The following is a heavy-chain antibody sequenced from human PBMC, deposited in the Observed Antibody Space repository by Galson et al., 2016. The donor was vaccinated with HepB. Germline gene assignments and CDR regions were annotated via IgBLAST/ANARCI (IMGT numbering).Heavy chain of an antibody. V-gene: IGHV3-30*04. CDR1: GFTFSSYA. D-gene: IGHD2-2*01. J-gene: IGHJ6*02. CDR3: ARTRYCSSTSCYYYYYGMDV. CDR2: ISYDGSNK. Sequence: SLRLSCAASGFTFSSYAMRWVRQAPGKGLEWVAVISYDGSNKYYADSVKGRFTISRDNSKNTLYLQMNSLRAEDTAVYYCARTRYCSSTSCYYYYYGMDVWGQGTTVTVSS.